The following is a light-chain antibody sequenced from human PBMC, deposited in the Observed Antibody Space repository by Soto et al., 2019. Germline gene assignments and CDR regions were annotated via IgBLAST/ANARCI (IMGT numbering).Light chain of an antibody. V-gene: IGKV3-11*01. CDR1: QSVSSY. Sequence: EIVLTQSPATLSLSPGERATLSCRASQSVSSYLAWYQQKPGQAPRLLIYDASNRATGIPARFGGSGSGTDFTLTISSLEPEDFAVYYCQQRSNWPGITFGPGTKVDIK. CDR3: QQRSNWPGIT. J-gene: IGKJ3*01. CDR2: DAS.